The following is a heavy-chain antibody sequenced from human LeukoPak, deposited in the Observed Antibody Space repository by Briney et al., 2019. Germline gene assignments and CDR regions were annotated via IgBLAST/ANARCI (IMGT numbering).Heavy chain of an antibody. Sequence: PGGSLRLSCSASGFTFKSYALHWVRQAPGKGLEYVSSINTNEANTYYADSVKDRFTISRDNSRNTVYVQMNSLTPEDTAVYYCVKGLDYSSSQMDSWGQGTLVTVSS. V-gene: IGHV3-64*05. D-gene: IGHD6-6*01. J-gene: IGHJ4*02. CDR2: INTNEANT. CDR1: GFTFKSYA. CDR3: VKGLDYSSSQMDS.